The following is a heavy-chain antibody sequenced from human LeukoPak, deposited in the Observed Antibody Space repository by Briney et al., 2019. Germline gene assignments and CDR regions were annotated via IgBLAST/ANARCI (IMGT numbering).Heavy chain of an antibody. V-gene: IGHV3-66*01. CDR1: GFTVSSNY. D-gene: IGHD5-18*01. Sequence: QAGGSLRLSCAASGFTVSSNYMSWVRQAPGKGLEWVSVIYSGGSTYYADSVKGRFTISRDNSKNTLYLQMNSLRAEDTAVYYCARSIIQLWSTHNWFDPWGQGTLVTVSS. CDR2: IYSGGST. J-gene: IGHJ5*02. CDR3: ARSIIQLWSTHNWFDP.